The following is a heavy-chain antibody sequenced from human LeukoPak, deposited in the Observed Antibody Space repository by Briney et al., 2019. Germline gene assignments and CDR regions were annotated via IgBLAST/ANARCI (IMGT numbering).Heavy chain of an antibody. J-gene: IGHJ4*02. CDR3: ARDLAYSYYSNG. CDR1: GFTFSSYN. CDR2: ISSRSSYM. Sequence: GGSLRLSCAASGFTFSSYNMNWVRQAPGKGLEWVSFISSRSSYMYYADSVKGRFTISRDNAKNSLYLQMDSLRAEDTAVYYCARDLAYSYYSNGRGQGTLVTVSS. D-gene: IGHD2-8*01. V-gene: IGHV3-21*01.